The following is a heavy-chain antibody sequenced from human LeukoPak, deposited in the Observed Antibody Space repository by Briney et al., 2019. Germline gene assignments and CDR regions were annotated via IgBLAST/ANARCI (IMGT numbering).Heavy chain of an antibody. D-gene: IGHD2-2*02. Sequence: GGSLSLSCAASGFTFDDYGMSWVRQAPGKGLEWVSGCSWNGCSTGYADSVKGRFTISRDNARNSLYLQMSSLRAEDTALYYCARGYTTAIRDFDYWGQGTLVTVSS. CDR2: CSWNGCST. V-gene: IGHV3-20*04. CDR3: ARGYTTAIRDFDY. CDR1: GFTFDDYG. J-gene: IGHJ4*02.